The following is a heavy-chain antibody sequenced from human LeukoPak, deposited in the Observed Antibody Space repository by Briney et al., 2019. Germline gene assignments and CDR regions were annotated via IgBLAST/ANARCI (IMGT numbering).Heavy chain of an antibody. V-gene: IGHV1-69*05. D-gene: IGHD5-24*01. CDR1: GGTFSSYA. CDR3: ASASGAVEMATISAYYYYYMDV. J-gene: IGHJ6*03. Sequence: SVKVSCKASGGTFSSYAISWVRQAPGQGLEWMGGIIPIFGTANYAQKFQGRVTITTDESTSTAYMELSSLRPEDTAVYYCASASGAVEMATISAYYYYYMDVWGKGTTVTVSS. CDR2: IIPIFGTA.